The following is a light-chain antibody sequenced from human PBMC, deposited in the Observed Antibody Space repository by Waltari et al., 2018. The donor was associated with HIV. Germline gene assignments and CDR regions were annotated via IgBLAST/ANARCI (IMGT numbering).Light chain of an antibody. CDR3: AAWDDSRNAHVV. CDR2: SSN. J-gene: IGLJ2*01. CDR1: NSNIGSNS. V-gene: IGLV1-44*01. Sequence: QSVLTQPPSASGTPGQRVTIPCSARNSNIGSNSITWYQQHPGTAPKLLIYSSNQRPLGVPDRFSGSKSGTSASLAISGLQSEDEADYYCAAWDDSRNAHVVFGGGTKLTVL.